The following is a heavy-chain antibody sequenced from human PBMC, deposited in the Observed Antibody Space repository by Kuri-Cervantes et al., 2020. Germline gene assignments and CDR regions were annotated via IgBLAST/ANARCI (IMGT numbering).Heavy chain of an antibody. Sequence: GGSLRLSCAASGFTFSSYSMNWVRQAPGKGLEWVSSISSSSSYIYYADSVKGRFTISRDNAKNSLYLQMNSLRDEDTAVYYCARGYCGGGSCYLFFDYWGQGTLVTVSS. V-gene: IGHV3-21*01. D-gene: IGHD2-15*01. J-gene: IGHJ4*02. CDR2: ISSSSSYI. CDR3: ARGYCGGGSCYLFFDY. CDR1: GFTFSSYS.